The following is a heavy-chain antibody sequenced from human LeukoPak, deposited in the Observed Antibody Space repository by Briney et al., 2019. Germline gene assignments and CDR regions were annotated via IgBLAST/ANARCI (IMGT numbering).Heavy chain of an antibody. J-gene: IGHJ4*02. CDR3: ASSGGLDY. D-gene: IGHD1-26*01. CDR2: IKQDGSEK. Sequence: GGSLRLSCAASGFTFSNYWMTWVRQAPGKGLEWVANIKQDGSEKYYVDSVKGRFIISRDNAKNSLYLQMNSLRAEDTAVYYCASSGGLDYWGQGTLVTVSS. V-gene: IGHV3-7*01. CDR1: GFTFSNYW.